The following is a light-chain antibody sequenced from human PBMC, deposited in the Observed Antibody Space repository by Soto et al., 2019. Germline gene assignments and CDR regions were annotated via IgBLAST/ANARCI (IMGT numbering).Light chain of an antibody. CDR3: LQYHNLWA. J-gene: IGKJ1*01. V-gene: IGKV3-15*01. Sequence: IVMTQSPATLSVSPGERVTRSCRASQNIYSNIAWYQQRPGQAPRLLIYRASTRATGVPARFSGSGSGTDFTLTISSLQSEDFTVYSCLQYHNLWAFGQGTKVDIK. CDR1: QNIYSN. CDR2: RAS.